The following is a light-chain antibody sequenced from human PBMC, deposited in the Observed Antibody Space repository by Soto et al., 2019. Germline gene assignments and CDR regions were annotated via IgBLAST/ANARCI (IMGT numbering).Light chain of an antibody. CDR1: QTVSSS. Sequence: ENLMTQSLATLSTPPTEPSKHSLRASQTVSSSLAWYQQKPGQAPRLLIYGASTRATGTPARFSGSGSGTEFTLTISSLQSEDVAAYYCQKYNSETLTFGGGTKVE. CDR2: GAS. V-gene: IGKV3-15*01. J-gene: IGKJ4*01. CDR3: QKYNSETLT.